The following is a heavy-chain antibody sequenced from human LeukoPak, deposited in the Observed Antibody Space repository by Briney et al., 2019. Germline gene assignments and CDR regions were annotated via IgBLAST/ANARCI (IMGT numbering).Heavy chain of an antibody. CDR3: ARGDGSGSGRWFDP. Sequence: SETLSLTYTVSGGSISSYYWSWIRQPPGKGLEWIGYIYYSGSTNYDPSLKSRVTISVDRSKNQFSLNLDFVTAADTALYYCARGDGSGSGRWFDPWGQGTLITVSS. V-gene: IGHV4-59*12. D-gene: IGHD3-10*01. CDR2: IYYSGST. J-gene: IGHJ5*02. CDR1: GGSISSYY.